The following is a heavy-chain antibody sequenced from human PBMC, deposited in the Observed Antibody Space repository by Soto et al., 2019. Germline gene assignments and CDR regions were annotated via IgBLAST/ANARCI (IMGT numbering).Heavy chain of an antibody. CDR1: GGSFSGYY. D-gene: IGHD1-7*01. J-gene: IGHJ6*02. CDR3: ARELRGGYYYGMDV. Sequence: SETLSLTCAVYGGSFSGYYWSWIRQPPGKGLEWIGEINHSGSTNYNPSLKSRVTISVYTSKNQSSLKLSSVTAADTAVYYCARELRGGYYYGMDVWGQGTTVTVSS. V-gene: IGHV4-34*01. CDR2: INHSGST.